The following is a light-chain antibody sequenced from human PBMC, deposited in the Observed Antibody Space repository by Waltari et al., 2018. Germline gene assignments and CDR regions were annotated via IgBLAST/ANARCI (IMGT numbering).Light chain of an antibody. V-gene: IGLV1-47*01. CDR3: QQYYDIPLT. CDR1: TSNIRSDY. Sequence: QSVLTQPPSASGTPGQRVTISCSGTTSNIRSDYVYWYQQLAGTAPKLLIYRNDQRPSGVPDRFSGSGSGTDFTLTISSLQAEDVALYYCQQYYDIPLTFGGGTK. J-gene: IGLJ2*01. CDR2: RND.